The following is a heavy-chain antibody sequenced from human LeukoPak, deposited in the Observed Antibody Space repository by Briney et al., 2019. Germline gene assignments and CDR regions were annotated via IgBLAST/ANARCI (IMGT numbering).Heavy chain of an antibody. CDR2: IIPILGIA. V-gene: IGHV1-69*04. J-gene: IGHJ4*02. D-gene: IGHD5-12*01. Sequence: SVKVSCKASGGTFSSYAISWVRQAPGQGLEWMGRIIPILGIANYAQKFQGRVTITADKSTSTAYMELSSLRSEDTAVYYCARNLDIVAPGVDYWGQGTLVTVSS. CDR1: GGTFSSYA. CDR3: ARNLDIVAPGVDY.